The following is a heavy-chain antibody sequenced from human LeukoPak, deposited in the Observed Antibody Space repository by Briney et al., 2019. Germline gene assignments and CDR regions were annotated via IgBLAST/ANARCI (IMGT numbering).Heavy chain of an antibody. CDR3: ARDLNLDY. J-gene: IGHJ4*02. Sequence: GGSLRLSCAASGFTVSSTYMSWVRQAPGKGLEWVSIIYSGGSTYYADSVKGRFTISRDNSKNTVYLQMNSLRAEDTAVYYCARDLNLDYWGQGTLVTVSP. CDR1: GFTVSSTY. V-gene: IGHV3-66*01. CDR2: IYSGGST.